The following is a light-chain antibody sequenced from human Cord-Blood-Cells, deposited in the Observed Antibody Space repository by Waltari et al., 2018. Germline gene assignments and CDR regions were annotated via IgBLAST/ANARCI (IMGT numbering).Light chain of an antibody. CDR2: AAS. CDR3: QQSYSTPLT. V-gene: IGKV1-39*01. CDR1: QSISSY. Sequence: DIHMTQSPSSLSASVGYSVTITCRASQSISSYLNWYQQKPGKAPKLLIYAASSLQSGVPSRFSGSGSGTDFTLTISSLQPEDFATYYCQQSYSTPLTFGGGTKVEIK. J-gene: IGKJ4*01.